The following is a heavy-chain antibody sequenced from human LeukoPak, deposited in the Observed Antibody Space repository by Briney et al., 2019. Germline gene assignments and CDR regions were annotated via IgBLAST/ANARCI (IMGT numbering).Heavy chain of an antibody. J-gene: IGHJ3*02. D-gene: IGHD1-26*01. Sequence: GGSLRLSCAASGFTFRTYWMNWVRQAPGKGLEWVSYISSSGSTIYYADSVKGRFTISRDNAKNSLYLQMNSLRAEDTAVYYCARATRGADAFDIWGQGTMVTVSS. CDR1: GFTFRTYW. CDR3: ARATRGADAFDI. V-gene: IGHV3-48*04. CDR2: ISSSGSTI.